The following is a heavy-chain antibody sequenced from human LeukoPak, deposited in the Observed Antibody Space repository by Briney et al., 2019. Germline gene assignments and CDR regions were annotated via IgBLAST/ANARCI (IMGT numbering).Heavy chain of an antibody. V-gene: IGHV1-69*04. J-gene: IGHJ6*02. CDR3: ARGSSGWSGMDYYYYYGMDV. CDR2: IIPILGIA. CDR1: GGTFSSHA. Sequence: GASVKVSCKASGGTFSSHAISWVRQAPGQGLEWVGRIIPILGIANYAQKFQGRVTITADKSTSTAYMELSSLRSEDTAVYYCARGSSGWSGMDYYYYYGMDVWGQGTTVTVSS. D-gene: IGHD6-19*01.